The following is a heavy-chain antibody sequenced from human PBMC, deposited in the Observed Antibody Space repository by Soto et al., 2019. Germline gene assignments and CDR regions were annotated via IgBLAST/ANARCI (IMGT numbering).Heavy chain of an antibody. V-gene: IGHV1-18*01. D-gene: IGHD3-10*01. CDR1: GYSFPNYC. J-gene: IGHJ4*02. CDR3: ARDLDGSGSYYTDY. Sequence: ASVKVSCKASGYSFPNYCISWVRQAPGQGLEWMGWISAYKGNTNYAQKLQGRVTMTTDTSTSTAYMELRSLRSDDTAVYYCARDLDGSGSYYTDYWGQGTLVTVSS. CDR2: ISAYKGNT.